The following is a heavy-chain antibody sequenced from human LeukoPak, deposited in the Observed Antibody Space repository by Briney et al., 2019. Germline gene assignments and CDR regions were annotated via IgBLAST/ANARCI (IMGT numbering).Heavy chain of an antibody. Sequence: GGSLRLSCAASGFTFSSYAMHWVRQAPGKGLEWVAVISYDGSNKYYADSVKGRFTISRDNSKNTLYLQMNSLRAEDTAVNYCAKAHIVVVTAMALDYWGQGTLVTVSS. V-gene: IGHV3-30-3*01. D-gene: IGHD2-21*02. CDR1: GFTFSSYA. CDR2: ISYDGSNK. J-gene: IGHJ4*02. CDR3: AKAHIVVVTAMALDY.